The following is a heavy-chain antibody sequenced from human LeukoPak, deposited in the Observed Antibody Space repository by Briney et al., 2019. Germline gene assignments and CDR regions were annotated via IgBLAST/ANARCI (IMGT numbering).Heavy chain of an antibody. CDR2: INPNSGGT. Sequence: ASVKVSCKASGYTFTGYYMHWVRQAPGQGLEWMGWINPNSGGTNYAQKFQGRVTMTRDTSISTAYMELSSLRSEDTAVYYCASRPYCSSTSCYDGDYYGMDVWGQGTTVTVSS. CDR3: ASRPYCSSTSCYDGDYYGMDV. V-gene: IGHV1-2*02. J-gene: IGHJ6*02. CDR1: GYTFTGYY. D-gene: IGHD2-2*01.